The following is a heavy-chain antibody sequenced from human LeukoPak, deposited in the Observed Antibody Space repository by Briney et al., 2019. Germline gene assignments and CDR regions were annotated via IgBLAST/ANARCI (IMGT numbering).Heavy chain of an antibody. J-gene: IGHJ6*02. V-gene: IGHV1-3*02. CDR2: SNAGNGNT. CDR1: GYTFTSYA. Sequence: ASVKVSCKASGYTFTSYAMHWVRQAPGQRLEWMGWSNAGNGNTKYSQEFQGRVTITRDTSASTAYMELSSLRAEDTAVYYCARVLAQGRRYYYGMDVWGQGTTVTVSS. CDR3: ARVLAQGRRYYYGMDV.